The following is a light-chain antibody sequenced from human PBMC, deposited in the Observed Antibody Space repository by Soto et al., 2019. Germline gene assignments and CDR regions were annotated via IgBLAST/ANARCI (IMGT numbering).Light chain of an antibody. J-gene: IGLJ3*02. CDR1: SSNIGSNY. V-gene: IGLV1-47*02. CDR2: SNN. Sequence: QAVVTQPPSASGTPGQRVTISCSGSSSNIGSNYVYWYQQLPGTAPKLLIYSNNQRPSGAPDRFSGSKSGTSASLAISGLRSEDEADYYCAAWDDSLSGPNWVFGGGTKLTVL. CDR3: AAWDDSLSGPNWV.